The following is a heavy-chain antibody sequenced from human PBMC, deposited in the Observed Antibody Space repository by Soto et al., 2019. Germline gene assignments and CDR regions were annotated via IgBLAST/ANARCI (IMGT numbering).Heavy chain of an antibody. CDR1: GFTFSSYA. CDR2: IGGSGGRT. V-gene: IGHV3-23*01. D-gene: IGHD2-2*01. Sequence: GGSLRLSCAASGFTFSSYAMTWVRQAPGKGLEWVSGIGGSGGRTYYADSVKGRFTISRDNSKNTLFLQMNSLRAEDTAIYFCAKSGPGYCTSTSCPLDFWGQGTLVTVS. J-gene: IGHJ4*02. CDR3: AKSGPGYCTSTSCPLDF.